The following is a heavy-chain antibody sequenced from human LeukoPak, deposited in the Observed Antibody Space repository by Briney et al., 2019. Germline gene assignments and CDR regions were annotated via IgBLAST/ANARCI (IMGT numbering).Heavy chain of an antibody. D-gene: IGHD1-1*01. Sequence: PGGSLRLSCAASEFTFKNAWMNWVRQAPGKGLEGVGRIRSKTDGGTTDYAAPVRGRFTISRDDSKNMLYLQMNSLKTEDTAVYYCSTGLIPTTGYYWGQGTLVAVSS. V-gene: IGHV3-15*01. CDR3: STGLIPTTGYY. CDR1: EFTFKNAW. J-gene: IGHJ4*02. CDR2: IRSKTDGGTT.